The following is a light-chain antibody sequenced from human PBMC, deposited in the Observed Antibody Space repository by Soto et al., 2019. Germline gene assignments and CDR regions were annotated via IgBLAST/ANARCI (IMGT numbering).Light chain of an antibody. Sequence: QSALTQPASVSGSPGQSITISCTGTSSDVGGYNYVSWYQQHPGKAPKLMIYDVSNRPSGVSNRFSGSKSGNTASLTISGLQAEDEADYYCSSCTTSGTLYVFGTGTKLTVL. CDR3: SSCTTSGTLYV. V-gene: IGLV2-14*01. CDR1: SSDVGGYNY. CDR2: DVS. J-gene: IGLJ1*01.